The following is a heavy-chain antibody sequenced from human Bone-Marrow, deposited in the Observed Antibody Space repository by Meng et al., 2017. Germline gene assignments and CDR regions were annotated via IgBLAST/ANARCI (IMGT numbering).Heavy chain of an antibody. CDR3: ARGPTTMAHDFDY. CDR2: INHSGST. CDR1: GGSFSDYY. J-gene: IGHJ4*02. V-gene: IGHV4-34*01. D-gene: IGHD4-11*01. Sequence: LPKGGEGLLKPSETLSLTCVVSGGSFSDYYWSWIRQPPGKGLEWIGEINHSGSTNYNPSLESRATISVDTSQNNLSLKLSSVTAADSAVYYCARGPTTMAHDFDYWGQGTLVTVSS.